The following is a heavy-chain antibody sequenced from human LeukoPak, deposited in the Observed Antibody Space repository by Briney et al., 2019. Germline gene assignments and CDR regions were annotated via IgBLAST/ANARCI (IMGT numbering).Heavy chain of an antibody. CDR3: ASLIVGATS. CDR1: GFTFSSYS. CDR2: ISSSSSTI. J-gene: IGHJ5*02. Sequence: GGSLRLSCAASGFTFSSYSMNWVRQAPGKGLEWVSYISSSSSTIYYADSVKGRFTISRDNAKNSLYLQMNSLRAEDTAVYYCASLIVGATSWGQGTLVTVSS. V-gene: IGHV3-48*01. D-gene: IGHD1-26*01.